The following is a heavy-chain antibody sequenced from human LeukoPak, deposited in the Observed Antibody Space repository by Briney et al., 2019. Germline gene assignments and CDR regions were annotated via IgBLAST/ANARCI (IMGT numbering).Heavy chain of an antibody. D-gene: IGHD2-2*01. V-gene: IGHV1-2*02. Sequence: GASVKVSCKASGYTFTGYYMHWVRQAPGQGLEWMGWINPNSGGTNYAQKFQGRVTMTRDTSTSTVYMELSSLRSEDTAVYYCARAGVRGDIVVVPAAMGLDYWGQGTLVTVSS. CDR1: GYTFTGYY. CDR2: INPNSGGT. J-gene: IGHJ4*02. CDR3: ARAGVRGDIVVVPAAMGLDY.